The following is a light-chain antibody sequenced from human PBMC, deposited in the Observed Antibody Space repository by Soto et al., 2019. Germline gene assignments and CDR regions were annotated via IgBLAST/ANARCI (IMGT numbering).Light chain of an antibody. V-gene: IGKV1-39*01. Sequence: DIQMTQSPSSLSASVGDRVTITCRASQSISDYLNWYQQKPGKAPELLIYAASTLQSGVPSRFSGSGSGTDFTLTISSLQPEDFATYYCQQSYSILTFWQGTKEEIQ. CDR3: QQSYSILT. CDR2: AAS. J-gene: IGKJ1*01. CDR1: QSISDY.